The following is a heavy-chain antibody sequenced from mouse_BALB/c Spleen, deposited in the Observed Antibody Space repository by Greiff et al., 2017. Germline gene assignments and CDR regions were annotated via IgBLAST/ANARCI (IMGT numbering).Heavy chain of an antibody. D-gene: IGHD1-1*01. Sequence: VQLQESGAELVRPGASVTLSCKASGYTFTDYEMHWVKQTPVHGLEWIGAIDPETGGTAYNQKFKGKATLTADKSSSTAYMELRSLTSEDSAVYYCTRRDYGSSLYAMDYRGQGTSVTVSS. CDR2: IDPETGGT. V-gene: IGHV1-15*01. CDR1: GYTFTDYE. J-gene: IGHJ4*01. CDR3: TRRDYGSSLYAMDY.